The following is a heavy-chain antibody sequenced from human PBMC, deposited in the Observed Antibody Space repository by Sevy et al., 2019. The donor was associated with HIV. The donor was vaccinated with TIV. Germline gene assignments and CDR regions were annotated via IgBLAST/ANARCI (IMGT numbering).Heavy chain of an antibody. D-gene: IGHD3-22*01. V-gene: IGHV1-24*01. CDR3: ATVGEGSGYYPFDY. CDR2: FDPEDGET. CDR1: GYTLTELS. J-gene: IGHJ4*02. Sequence: ASVKVSCKVSGYTLTELSMHWVRQAPGKGLEWMGGFDPEDGETIYAQKFQGRVTMTEDTSTDTAYMELSSLRSDDTAVYYCATVGEGSGYYPFDYWGQGTLVTVSS.